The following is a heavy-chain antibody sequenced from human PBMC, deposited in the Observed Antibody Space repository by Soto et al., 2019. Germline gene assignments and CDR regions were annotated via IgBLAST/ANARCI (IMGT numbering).Heavy chain of an antibody. J-gene: IGHJ4*02. CDR3: GRNCYSGSCGGYYESAY. D-gene: IGHD2-21*02. CDR2: IIPIFGTA. CDR1: GGTFSNYG. Sequence: QVQLVQSGAEVKKPWSSVKVSCKASGGTFSNYGISWVRQAPGQGLEWMGGIIPIFGTAKYAQKFQGRVPITADESTRTAYMELRLLRTEDTAIVYCGRNCYSGSCGGYYESAYWGQGTLVTVSS. V-gene: IGHV1-69*12.